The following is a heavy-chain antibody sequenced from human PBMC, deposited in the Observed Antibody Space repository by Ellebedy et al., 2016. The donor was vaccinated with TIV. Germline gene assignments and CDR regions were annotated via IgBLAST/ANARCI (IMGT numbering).Heavy chain of an antibody. V-gene: IGHV3-23*01. CDR1: GFTFSSYA. J-gene: IGHJ4*02. CDR2: ISGSGSDT. D-gene: IGHD3-9*01. Sequence: GGSLRLSXAASGFTFSSYAINWVRQAPGKGLEWVSAISGSGSDTYYADSVKGRFTISRDNSKNTLYLQMNSLRAEDTALYYCTKRGDSRYFDNWGQGTLVTVSS. CDR3: TKRGDSRYFDN.